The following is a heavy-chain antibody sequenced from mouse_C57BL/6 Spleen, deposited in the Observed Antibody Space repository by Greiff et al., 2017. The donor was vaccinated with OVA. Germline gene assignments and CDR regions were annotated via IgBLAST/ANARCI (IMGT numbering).Heavy chain of an antibody. J-gene: IGHJ2*01. CDR2: IYPGDGDT. V-gene: IGHV1-82*01. CDR3: ARTGTADFLDY. CDR1: GYAFSSSW. D-gene: IGHD4-1*01. Sequence: QVQLQQSGPELVKPGASVKISCKASGYAFSSSWMNWVKQRPGKGLEWIGRIYPGDGDTNYNGKFKGKATLTADKSSSTAYMQLSSLTSEDSAVDCCARTGTADFLDYWGQGTTLTVSS.